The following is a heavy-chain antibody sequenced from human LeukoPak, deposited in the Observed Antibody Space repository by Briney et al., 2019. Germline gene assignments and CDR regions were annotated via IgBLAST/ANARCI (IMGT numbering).Heavy chain of an antibody. D-gene: IGHD1-1*01. V-gene: IGHV4-59*01. Sequence: SETLSLTCSVSGGSINDNYWSWIRQPPGKGLEWIGYISYRGSTNYNPSLKSRVTISFDTSKNQFSLTLSSVTAADTALYFCAGSRPGYGNVIYYFDYWGQGTLVTVSS. CDR2: ISYRGST. CDR3: AGSRPGYGNVIYYFDY. CDR1: GGSINDNY. J-gene: IGHJ4*02.